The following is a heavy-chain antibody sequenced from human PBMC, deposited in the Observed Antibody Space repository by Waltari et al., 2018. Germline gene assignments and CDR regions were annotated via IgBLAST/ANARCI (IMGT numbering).Heavy chain of an antibody. Sequence: EVQLVQSGAEVKKPGATVKISCKASGYTFTDYYMHWVQQAPGKGLEWMGRVDPEDGETIYAEKFQGRVTITADTSTDTAYMELSSLRSEDTAVYYCAREDSSGYSRHDAFDIWGQGTMVTVSS. V-gene: IGHV1-69-2*01. D-gene: IGHD3-22*01. J-gene: IGHJ3*02. CDR1: GYTFTDYY. CDR2: VDPEDGET. CDR3: AREDSSGYSRHDAFDI.